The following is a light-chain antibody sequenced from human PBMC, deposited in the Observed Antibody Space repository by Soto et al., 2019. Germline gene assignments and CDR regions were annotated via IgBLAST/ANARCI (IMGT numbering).Light chain of an antibody. CDR2: DAS. J-gene: IGKJ3*01. V-gene: IGKV1-33*01. CDR1: QDISSS. Sequence: DIQMTQSPSSLSASVGDRVTITCQASQDISSSLNWYQHKPGKAPKLLIYDASILDAGVPSRFSGSGSGTDFTLTISSLQPEDVATYYCQHCDYLPIFGPGTTVDFK. CDR3: QHCDYLPI.